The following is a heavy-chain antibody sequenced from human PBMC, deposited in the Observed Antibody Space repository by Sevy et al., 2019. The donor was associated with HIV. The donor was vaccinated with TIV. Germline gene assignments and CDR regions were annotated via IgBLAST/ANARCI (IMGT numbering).Heavy chain of an antibody. D-gene: IGHD3-22*01. CDR1: GFTFSSYA. CDR3: AKDELYYYDSSGYSRGRDDALYI. V-gene: IGHV3-23*01. J-gene: IGHJ3*02. Sequence: GGSLRLSCAASGFTFSSYAMSWVRQAPGKGLEWVSAISGSGGSTYYADSVKGGFTISRDNSKNTMYLQMNSIRAEDTAVYYCAKDELYYYDSSGYSRGRDDALYIWGQGTMVTVSS. CDR2: ISGSGGST.